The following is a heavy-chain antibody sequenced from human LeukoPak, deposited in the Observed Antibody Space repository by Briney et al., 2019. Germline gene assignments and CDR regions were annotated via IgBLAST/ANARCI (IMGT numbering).Heavy chain of an antibody. CDR3: ARLGQNYGDSGYYFDY. J-gene: IGHJ4*02. D-gene: IGHD4-17*01. CDR1: GGSISSYY. CDR2: IYYSGST. V-gene: IGHV4-59*08. Sequence: SETLSLTCTVSGGSISSYYWSWIWQPPGKGLEWIGYIYYSGSTNYNPSLKSRVTISVDTSKNQFSLKLSSVTAADTAVYYCARLGQNYGDSGYYFDYWGQGTLVTVSS.